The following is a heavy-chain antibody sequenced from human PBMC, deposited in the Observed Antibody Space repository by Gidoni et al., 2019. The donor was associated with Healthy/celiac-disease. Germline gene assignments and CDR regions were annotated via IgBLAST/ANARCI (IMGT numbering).Heavy chain of an antibody. J-gene: IGHJ4*02. V-gene: IGHV3-23*01. CDR1: GFTFSSYA. D-gene: IGHD6-6*01. Sequence: EVQLLESGGGLVQPGGSLRLSCAASGFTFSSYAMGWVRQAPGKGLEWVSAISGSGGSTYYADSVKGRFTISRDNSKNTLYLQMNSLRAEDTAVYYCAQVGVGYSSSSTFDYWGQGTLVTVSS. CDR3: AQVGVGYSSSSTFDY. CDR2: ISGSGGST.